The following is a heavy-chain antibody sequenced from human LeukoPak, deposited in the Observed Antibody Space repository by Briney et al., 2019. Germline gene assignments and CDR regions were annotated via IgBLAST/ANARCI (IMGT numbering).Heavy chain of an antibody. CDR3: ARALYYDFWSGYRDYYYYYMDV. CDR2: IISSSNYI. V-gene: IGHV3-21*01. J-gene: IGHJ6*03. Sequence: GGSLRLSCAASGFTLSSYSMNWVRQAPGKGLEWVSSIISSSNYIYYADSVKGRFTISRDNAKNSLYLQMNSLRAEDTAVYYCARALYYDFWSGYRDYYYYYMDVWGKGTTVTVSS. CDR1: GFTLSSYS. D-gene: IGHD3-3*01.